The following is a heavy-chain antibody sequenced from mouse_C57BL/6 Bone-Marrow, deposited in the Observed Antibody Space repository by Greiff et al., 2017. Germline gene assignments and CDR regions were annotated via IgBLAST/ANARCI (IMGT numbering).Heavy chain of an antibody. Sequence: VQLQQSGPVLVQPGASVKMSCKASGYTFTDYYMNWVKQSHGKSLEWIGVINPYNGGTSYNQKFKGKATLTVDKSSSTAYMELNSLTSEDSAVYYCARRASSYAMDYWGQGTSVTVSS. CDR1: GYTFTDYY. V-gene: IGHV1-19*01. D-gene: IGHD1-1*01. CDR3: ARRASSYAMDY. CDR2: INPYNGGT. J-gene: IGHJ4*01.